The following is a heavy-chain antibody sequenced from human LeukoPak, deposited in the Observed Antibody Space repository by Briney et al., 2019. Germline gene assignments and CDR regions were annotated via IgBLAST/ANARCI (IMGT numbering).Heavy chain of an antibody. CDR1: GYTFTSYG. V-gene: IGHV1-18*01. D-gene: IGHD6-19*01. CDR3: ARERGYSSGWYWGEN. CDR2: ISAYNGNT. Sequence: ASVKVSCKASGYTFTSYGISWVRQAPGQGLEWMGCISAYNGNTNYAQQLLGRVTMTTDTSTSTAYMELRSPRSDDTAVYYCARERGYSSGWYWGENWGQGTLVTVSS. J-gene: IGHJ4*02.